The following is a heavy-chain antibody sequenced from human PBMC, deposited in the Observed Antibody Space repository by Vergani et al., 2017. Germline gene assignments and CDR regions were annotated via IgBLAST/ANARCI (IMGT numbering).Heavy chain of an antibody. Sequence: QVQLVQSGAEVKKPGSSVKVSCKASGGTFSSYALHWVRQAPGEGLEWLGWISVYNGETKFAQKFQGRVTLTRDTSTDTAYMEMGSLRSDDTAVYYCARDRGKIGDYNFDYWGQGTLVTVSS. CDR3: ARDRGKIGDYNFDY. CDR1: GGTFSSYA. J-gene: IGHJ4*02. D-gene: IGHD1-26*01. CDR2: ISVYNGET. V-gene: IGHV1-18*01.